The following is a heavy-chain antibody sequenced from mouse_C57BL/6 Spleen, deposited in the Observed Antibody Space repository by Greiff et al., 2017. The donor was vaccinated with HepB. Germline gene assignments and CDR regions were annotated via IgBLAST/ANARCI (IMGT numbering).Heavy chain of an antibody. CDR2: IYPGDGDT. D-gene: IGHD2-2*01. V-gene: IGHV1-82*01. Sequence: QVQLQQSGPELVKPGASVKISCKASGYAFSSSWMNWVKQRPGKGLEWIGRIYPGDGDTNYNGKFKGKATLTADKSSSTAYMQLSSLTSEDSAVYFCARSLYGYAYAMDYWGQGTSVTVSS. CDR3: ARSLYGYAYAMDY. J-gene: IGHJ4*01. CDR1: GYAFSSSW.